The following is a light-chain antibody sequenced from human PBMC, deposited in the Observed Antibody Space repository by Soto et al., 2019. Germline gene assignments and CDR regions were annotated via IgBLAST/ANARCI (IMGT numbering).Light chain of an antibody. J-gene: IGKJ1*01. CDR1: RSVSSTY. Sequence: EIVLTQSPGTLSLSPGERATLSCRASRSVSSTYLAWFQQKPGQAPRILIYGASSRATGIPDRFSGSGSGTDFTLTISRLEPEDFAVYYCQQYGSSPQTFGQGTKVEIK. V-gene: IGKV3-20*01. CDR2: GAS. CDR3: QQYGSSPQT.